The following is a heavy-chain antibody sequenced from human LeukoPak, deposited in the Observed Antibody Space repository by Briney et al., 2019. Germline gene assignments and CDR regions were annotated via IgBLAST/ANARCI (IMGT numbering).Heavy chain of an antibody. CDR1: GFTVSSNY. Sequence: GGSLRLSCAASGFTVSSNYMSWVRQAPGKGLEWVSVIYSGGGTYYADSVKGRFTISRDNSKNTLYLQMNSLRAEDTAVYYCARDLGTRDYYDSSGSAWGQGTLVTVSS. V-gene: IGHV3-53*01. CDR3: ARDLGTRDYYDSSGSA. J-gene: IGHJ5*02. CDR2: IYSGGGT. D-gene: IGHD3-22*01.